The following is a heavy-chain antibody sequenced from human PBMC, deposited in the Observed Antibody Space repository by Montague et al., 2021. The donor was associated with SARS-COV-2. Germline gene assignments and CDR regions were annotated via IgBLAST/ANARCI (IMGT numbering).Heavy chain of an antibody. CDR3: ARGSYSSRWYGPQYYFDY. CDR1: GGSFSGYC. CDR2: SNHSGSA. J-gene: IGHJ4*02. D-gene: IGHD6-13*01. Sequence: SETLSLTCAVYGGSFSGYCWSWIRQPPGKGLELKWESNHSGSANYNPSLTSRSTVSVYTSKTQFSLKLSSGTAADTAVDFCARGSYSSRWYGPQYYFDYWGQGTLVAVSS. V-gene: IGHV4-34*01.